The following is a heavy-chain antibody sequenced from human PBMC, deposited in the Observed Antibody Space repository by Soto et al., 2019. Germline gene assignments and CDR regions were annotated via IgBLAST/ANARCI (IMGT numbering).Heavy chain of an antibody. CDR3: ARRVAVAANGSGYGMDV. J-gene: IGHJ6*02. D-gene: IGHD6-19*01. V-gene: IGHV4-34*01. CDR2: INHSGST. Sequence: SETLSLTCAVYGGSFSGYYWSWIRQPPGKGLEWIGEINHSGSTNYNPSLKSRVTISVDTSKNQFSLKLSSVTAADTAVYYCARRVAVAANGSGYGMDVWGQWTTVTVSS. CDR1: GGSFSGYY.